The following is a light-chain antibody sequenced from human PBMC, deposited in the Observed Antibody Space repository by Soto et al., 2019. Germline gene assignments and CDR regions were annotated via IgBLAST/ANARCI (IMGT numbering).Light chain of an antibody. CDR3: QYYINSFTWT. V-gene: IGKV3-20*01. CDR1: QSVTGNY. CDR2: GAS. Sequence: EIVLTQSPGTLSLSPVERATLSCVASQSVTGNYLAWYQQKPGQPPRLLIFGASTRATGIPDRFSGSGSGTDFTLTISRLEPEDFAVYYCQYYINSFTWTFGQGTKV. J-gene: IGKJ1*01.